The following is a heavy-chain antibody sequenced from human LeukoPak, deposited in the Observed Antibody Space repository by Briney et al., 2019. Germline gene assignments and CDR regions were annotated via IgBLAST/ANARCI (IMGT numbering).Heavy chain of an antibody. V-gene: IGHV4-30-2*01. D-gene: IGHD6-13*01. Sequence: TSETLSLTCTVSGGSISSGGYYWSWIRQPPGKGLEWIGYIYHSGSTYYNPSLKSRVTISVDRSKNQFSLKLSSVTAADTAVYYCARAVFYLEAVGTDFDYWGQGTLVTVSS. CDR1: GGSISSGGYY. CDR3: ARAVFYLEAVGTDFDY. J-gene: IGHJ4*02. CDR2: IYHSGST.